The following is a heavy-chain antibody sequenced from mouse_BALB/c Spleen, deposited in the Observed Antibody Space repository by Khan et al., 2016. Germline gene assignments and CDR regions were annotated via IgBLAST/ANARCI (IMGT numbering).Heavy chain of an antibody. CDR1: GDSFTDYY. CDR2: HHPTSGNT. Sequence: QVQLQQPGPELARPGASVKLSCKATGDSFTDYYPKEVKQSFVQGLEWILEHHPTSGNTCYNEKSKGKATLTADKSSSTAYMQLSSLPSQDSAVYFCARSVCHGSYFEYWRQSPTVPVSS. J-gene: IGHJ2*01. D-gene: IGHD2-2*01. V-gene: IGHV1-76*01. CDR3: ARSVCHGSYFEY.